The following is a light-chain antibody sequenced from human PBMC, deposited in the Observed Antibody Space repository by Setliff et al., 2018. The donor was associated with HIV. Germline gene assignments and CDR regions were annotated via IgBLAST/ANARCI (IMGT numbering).Light chain of an antibody. Sequence: SALTQPASVSGSPGQSITISCTGTSGDVGRYNLVSWYQQQPGKPPKLMIYQASKRPSVVSNRFSGSKSGNTASLTISGLQAEDEADYYCCSNTGSNTYVFGTGTKV. CDR2: QAS. J-gene: IGLJ1*01. CDR3: CSNTGSNTYV. CDR1: SGDVGRYNL. V-gene: IGLV2-23*01.